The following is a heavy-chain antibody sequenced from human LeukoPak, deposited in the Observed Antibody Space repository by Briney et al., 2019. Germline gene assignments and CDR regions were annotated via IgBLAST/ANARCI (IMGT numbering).Heavy chain of an antibody. Sequence: GGSLRLSCAASGFTFSSYAMHWVRQAPGKGLEWVAVIWYDGSNKYYADSVKGRFTISRDNSKNTLHLQMNSLRAEDTAVYYCAKDHTGYSYGYGHLGYWGQGTLVTVSS. D-gene: IGHD5-18*01. J-gene: IGHJ4*02. CDR2: IWYDGSNK. CDR1: GFTFSSYA. V-gene: IGHV3-33*06. CDR3: AKDHTGYSYGYGHLGY.